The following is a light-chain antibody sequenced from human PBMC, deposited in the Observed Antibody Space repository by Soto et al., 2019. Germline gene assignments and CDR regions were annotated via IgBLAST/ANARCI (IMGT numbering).Light chain of an antibody. J-gene: IGKJ3*01. CDR1: QGISNY. CDR2: AAS. Sequence: DIQMTQSPSSLSASVGDRVTITCRASQGISNYLTWYQQKPGKVPKLLIYAASTLQSEVPSRFSGSGSGTDFTLTISSLQPEDVATYYCPKYNSPPYTFGPGTKVDIK. CDR3: PKYNSPPYT. V-gene: IGKV1-27*01.